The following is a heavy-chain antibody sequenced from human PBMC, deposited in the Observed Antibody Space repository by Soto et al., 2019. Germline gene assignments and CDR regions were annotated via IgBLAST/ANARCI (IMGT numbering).Heavy chain of an antibody. D-gene: IGHD4-17*01. CDR1: GFTFSSYG. J-gene: IGHJ4*02. V-gene: IGHV3-30*18. Sequence: PGGSLRLSCAASGFTFSSYGMHWVRQAPGKGLEWVAVISYDGSNKYYADSVKGRFTISRDNSKNTLYLQMNSLRAEDTAVYYCAKAGPYGDYAYWGQGTLVTVSS. CDR2: ISYDGSNK. CDR3: AKAGPYGDYAY.